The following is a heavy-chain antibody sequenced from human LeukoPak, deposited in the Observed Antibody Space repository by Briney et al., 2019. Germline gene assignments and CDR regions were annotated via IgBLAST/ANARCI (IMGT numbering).Heavy chain of an antibody. CDR1: GGTFSSYA. CDR3: ARRPYYDEGFDP. J-gene: IGHJ5*02. Sequence: SVKVSCKASGGTFSSYAISWVRQAPGQGLEWMGGIIPIFGTANYAQKFQGRVTITADESTSTAYMELSSLRSEDTAVYYCARRPYYDEGFDPWGQGTLVTVSS. D-gene: IGHD3-3*01. CDR2: IIPIFGTA. V-gene: IGHV1-69*01.